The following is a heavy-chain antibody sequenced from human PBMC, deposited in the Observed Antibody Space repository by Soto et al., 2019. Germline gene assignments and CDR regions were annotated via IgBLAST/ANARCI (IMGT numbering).Heavy chain of an antibody. Sequence: PSETLSLTCTVSGGSISSGGYYWSWIRQHPGKGLEWIGYIYYSGSTYYNPSLNSRVTISVDTSKNQFSLKLSPVTAADTAVYYYARSGYSPLHCFDYWGQGTLVTVSS. CDR2: IYYSGST. CDR3: ARSGYSPLHCFDY. D-gene: IGHD2-21*01. V-gene: IGHV4-31*03. J-gene: IGHJ4*02. CDR1: GGSISSGGYY.